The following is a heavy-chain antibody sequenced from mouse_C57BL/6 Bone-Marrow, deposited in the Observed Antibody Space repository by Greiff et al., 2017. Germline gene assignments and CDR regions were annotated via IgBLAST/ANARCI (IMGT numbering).Heavy chain of an antibody. J-gene: IGHJ3*01. Sequence: VQLQQSGPVLVKPGASVKMSCKASGYTFTDYYMNWVKQSHGKSLEWIGVINPYNGGTSYNQKFKGKATLTVDKSSSTAYMELNSLTSEDSAVYYCARTGMDVFAYWGQGTLVTVSA. D-gene: IGHD4-1*01. CDR1: GYTFTDYY. CDR2: INPYNGGT. CDR3: ARTGMDVFAY. V-gene: IGHV1-19*01.